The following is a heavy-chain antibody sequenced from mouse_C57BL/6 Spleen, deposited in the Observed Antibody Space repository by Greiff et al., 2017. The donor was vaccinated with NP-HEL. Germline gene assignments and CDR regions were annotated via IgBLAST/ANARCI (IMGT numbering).Heavy chain of an antibody. Sequence: VQLQQSGAELVKPGASVKISCKASGYAFSSYWMNWVKQRPGKGLEWIGQIYPGDGDTNYNGKFKGKATLTADKSSSTAYMQLSSLTSEDSAVYFCAREGDGSSPFAYWGQGTLVTVSA. CDR1: GYAFSSYW. CDR2: IYPGDGDT. D-gene: IGHD1-1*01. J-gene: IGHJ3*01. CDR3: AREGDGSSPFAY. V-gene: IGHV1-80*01.